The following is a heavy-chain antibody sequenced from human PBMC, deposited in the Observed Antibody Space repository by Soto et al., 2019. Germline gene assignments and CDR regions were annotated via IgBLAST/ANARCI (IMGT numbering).Heavy chain of an antibody. J-gene: IGHJ5*02. D-gene: IGHD3-22*01. CDR3: ARSYPYYYDSSATSRWFDP. Sequence: ASVKVSCKASGGTFSSYAISWVRQAPGQGLEWMGGIIPIFGTANYAQKFQGRVTITADESTSTAYMELSSLRSEDTAVYYCARSYPYYYDSSATSRWFDPWGQGTLVTVSS. CDR2: IIPIFGTA. CDR1: GGTFSSYA. V-gene: IGHV1-69*13.